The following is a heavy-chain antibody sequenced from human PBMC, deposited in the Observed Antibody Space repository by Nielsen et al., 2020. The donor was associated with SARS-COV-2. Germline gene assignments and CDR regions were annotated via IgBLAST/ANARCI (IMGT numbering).Heavy chain of an antibody. CDR3: AKRSLFSSNYYYGLDV. CDR1: GFTFSTYA. Sequence: GESLKISCAASGFTFSTYAMNWVRQAPGKGLEWVSGIGGGGARTFYADSVKGRFTVSRDNSKNTLYLQMNILRAEDTAVYYCAKRSLFSSNYYYGLDVWGQRTTVIVPS. V-gene: IGHV3-23*01. D-gene: IGHD2-21*01. J-gene: IGHJ6*02. CDR2: IGGGGART.